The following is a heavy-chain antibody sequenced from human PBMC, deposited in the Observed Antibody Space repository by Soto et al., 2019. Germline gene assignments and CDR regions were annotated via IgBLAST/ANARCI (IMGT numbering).Heavy chain of an antibody. Sequence: EVQLLESGGGLVQPGGSLRLSCAASGFTFSSYAMSWVRQAPGKGLEWVSAISGSGGSTYYADSVKGRFTISRDNSKNTLYLKMNSLRGEDTAVYYGARSQYGAGYWGQGTLVTVSS. CDR2: ISGSGGST. D-gene: IGHD3-10*01. CDR1: GFTFSSYA. CDR3: ARSQYGAGY. J-gene: IGHJ4*02. V-gene: IGHV3-23*01.